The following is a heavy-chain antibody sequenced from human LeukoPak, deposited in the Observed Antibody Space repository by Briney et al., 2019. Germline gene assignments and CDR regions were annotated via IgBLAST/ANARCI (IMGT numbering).Heavy chain of an antibody. J-gene: IGHJ4*02. CDR3: ARLVTYCSGGSCYEYFDY. Sequence: KPSETVSLTCTVSGGSVSSGSYYWSWIRQPPGKGLEWIGYIYYSGSTNYNPSLKSRVTISVDTSKNQFSLKLSSVTAADTAVYYCARLVTYCSGGSCYEYFDYWGQGTLVTVSS. CDR2: IYYSGST. CDR1: GGSVSSGSYY. D-gene: IGHD2-15*01. V-gene: IGHV4-61*01.